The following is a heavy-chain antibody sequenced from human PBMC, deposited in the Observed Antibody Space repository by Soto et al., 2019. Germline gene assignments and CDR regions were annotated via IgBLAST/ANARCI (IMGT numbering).Heavy chain of an antibody. CDR2: INPSGGST. V-gene: IGHV1-46*03. J-gene: IGHJ5*02. CDR1: GYSF. D-gene: IGHD4-4*01. CDR3: ARDREDYNGWFDP. Sequence: ASVKVSCKASGYSFIHWVRQAPGQGLEWMGIINPSGGSTNYAQKFQGRVTMTRDTSTSTVYMELSSLRSEDTAVYYCARDREDYNGWFDPWGQGTLVTVSS.